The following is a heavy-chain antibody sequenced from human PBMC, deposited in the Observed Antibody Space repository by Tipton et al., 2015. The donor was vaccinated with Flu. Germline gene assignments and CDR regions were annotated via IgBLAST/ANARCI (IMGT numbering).Heavy chain of an antibody. V-gene: IGHV4-61*03. D-gene: IGHD2-21*01. CDR3: ARRGGGGRSCGC. J-gene: IGHJ4*02. CDR1: GTSVSSGNYY. Sequence: TLSLTCNVSGTSVSSGNYYWNWIRQPPGKGLEWIGCISYNGNTNYNPSLKSRVTISVDTSKNHFFLNLSSVTAAETAIYYCARRGGGGRSCGCWGQVTRVTVSS. CDR2: ISYNGNT.